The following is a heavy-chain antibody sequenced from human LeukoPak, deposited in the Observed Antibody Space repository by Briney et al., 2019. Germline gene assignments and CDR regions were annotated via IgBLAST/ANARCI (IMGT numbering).Heavy chain of an antibody. CDR3: ARGILRYDWTDTDVRAFHYYYYMDV. CDR2: INQSGNT. Sequence: SETLSLTCAVHGESLSGSYVTWVRQPPGKGLEWIGEINQSGNTNYSPALKSRLTMSIDTSKNQISLNLTSATTADTAVYFCARGILRYDWTDTDVRAFHYYYYMDVWGPGITVIVSS. J-gene: IGHJ6*03. D-gene: IGHD1-20*01. V-gene: IGHV4-34*01. CDR1: GESLSGSY.